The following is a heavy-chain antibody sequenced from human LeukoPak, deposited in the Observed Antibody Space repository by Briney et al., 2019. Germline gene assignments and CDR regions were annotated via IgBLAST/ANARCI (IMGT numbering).Heavy chain of an antibody. Sequence: LSLTCTVSGGSISSYYWSWVRQPPGKGLEWVSGIGWDSVRIDYADSVKGRFTVSRDNAKNSLYLQMNSLRPEDTAFYYCIKDIAPGGLDYWGQGTQVTVSS. D-gene: IGHD6-13*01. CDR2: IGWDSVRI. CDR1: GGSISSYY. J-gene: IGHJ4*02. CDR3: IKDIAPGGLDY. V-gene: IGHV3-9*01.